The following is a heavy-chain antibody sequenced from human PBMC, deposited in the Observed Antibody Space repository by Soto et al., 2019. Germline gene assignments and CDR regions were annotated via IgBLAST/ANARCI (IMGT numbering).Heavy chain of an antibody. CDR2: ISAYNGNT. CDR3: ARDLSGAGPDYYDSSGHPSATDY. D-gene: IGHD3-22*01. CDR1: GYTFTSYG. Sequence: ASVKVSCKASGYTFTSYGISWVRQAPGQGLEWMGWISAYNGNTNYAQKLQGRVTMTTDTSTSTAYMELRSLRSDDTAVYYCARDLSGAGPDYYDSSGHPSATDYWGQGTLVTVSS. J-gene: IGHJ4*02. V-gene: IGHV1-18*01.